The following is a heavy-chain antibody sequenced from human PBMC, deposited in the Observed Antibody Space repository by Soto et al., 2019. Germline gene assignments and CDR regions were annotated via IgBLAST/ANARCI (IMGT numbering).Heavy chain of an antibody. D-gene: IGHD4-17*01. Sequence: QVQLVESGGGVVQPGRSLRLSCAASGFTFSNYGMHWVRQAPGKGLEWVAVISYHGSDKYYADSVKCRFTISRDNSKNTLYLQMDSLRAEDTAVYYCAKDHLTTTVTTVGYWGQGTLVTVSS. J-gene: IGHJ4*02. V-gene: IGHV3-30*18. CDR3: AKDHLTTTVTTVGY. CDR1: GFTFSNYG. CDR2: ISYHGSDK.